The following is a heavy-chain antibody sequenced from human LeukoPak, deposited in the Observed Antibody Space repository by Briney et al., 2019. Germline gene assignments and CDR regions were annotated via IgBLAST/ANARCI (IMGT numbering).Heavy chain of an antibody. J-gene: IGHJ3*02. Sequence: SETLSLTCTVSGGSISSYYWSWIRQPPGKGLEWIGSIYHSGRTYYNPSLNSRITISVDTSKNQFSLRLSSVTAADTAMYYCARYGALHDAFDIWGQGTMVTVSS. CDR1: GGSISSYY. D-gene: IGHD4-17*01. CDR2: IYHSGRT. V-gene: IGHV4-59*08. CDR3: ARYGALHDAFDI.